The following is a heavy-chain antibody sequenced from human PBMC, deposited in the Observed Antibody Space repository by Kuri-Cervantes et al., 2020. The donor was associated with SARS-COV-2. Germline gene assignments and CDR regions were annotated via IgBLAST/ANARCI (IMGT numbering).Heavy chain of an antibody. CDR3: LRIRAATVIADY. D-gene: IGHD4-11*01. CDR1: GFSLTTSGMC. CDR2: IDWDDDK. J-gene: IGHJ4*02. V-gene: IGHV2-70*11. Sequence: SGATLAIPTQTLQRTFTFSGFSLTTSGMCVAWIRQPPGKALEWLARIDWDDDKYYKTSLNTRLSISKDTSKDQVVLTMTHTDPVETATYYCLRIRAATVIADYWGQGTLVTVSS.